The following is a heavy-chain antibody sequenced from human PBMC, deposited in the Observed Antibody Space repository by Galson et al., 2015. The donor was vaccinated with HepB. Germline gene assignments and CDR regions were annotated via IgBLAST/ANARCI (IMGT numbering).Heavy chain of an antibody. J-gene: IGHJ6*03. CDR3: ASVEVYYYDSSGYSNYYYYYMDV. CDR1: GGTFSSYA. V-gene: IGHV1-69*01. D-gene: IGHD3-22*01. CDR2: IIPIFGTA. Sequence: SCKASGGTFSSYAISWVRQAPGQGLEWMGGIIPIFGTANYAQKFQGRVTITADESTSTAYMELSSLRSEDTAVYYCASVEVYYYDSSGYSNYYYYYMDVWGKGTTVTVSS.